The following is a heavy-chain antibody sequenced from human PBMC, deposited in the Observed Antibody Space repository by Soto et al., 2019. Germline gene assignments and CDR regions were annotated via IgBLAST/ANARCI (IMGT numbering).Heavy chain of an antibody. V-gene: IGHV3-15*01. CDR2: IRSKTSRGTA. Sequence: EVQLVESGGGLVRPGESLRLSCAASGFTFSGAWMNWVRQPPVKGLECFCLIRSKTSRGTADYDAPVKGRFTVSRDDSKNTLYLQMNSLKTEDTAMYYCTWKGVNFDYWGQGTLVTVSS. D-gene: IGHD3-10*01. J-gene: IGHJ4*02. CDR1: GFTFSGAW. CDR3: TWKGVNFDY.